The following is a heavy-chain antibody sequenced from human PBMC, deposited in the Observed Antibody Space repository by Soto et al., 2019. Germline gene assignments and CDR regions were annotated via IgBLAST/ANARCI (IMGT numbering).Heavy chain of an antibody. V-gene: IGHV1-8*01. CDR1: GYTFTSYD. J-gene: IGHJ6*02. CDR3: ARAKDYLSVSYYRSYYYYGMDV. Sequence: QVQLVQSGAEVKKPGASVKVSCKASGYTFTSYDINWVRQATGQGLEWMGWMNPNSGNTGYAQKFQGRVTMTRNTSLSTAYMELSSLRSEDTAVYYCARAKDYLSVSYYRSYYYYGMDVWGQGTTVTVSS. CDR2: MNPNSGNT. D-gene: IGHD1-26*01.